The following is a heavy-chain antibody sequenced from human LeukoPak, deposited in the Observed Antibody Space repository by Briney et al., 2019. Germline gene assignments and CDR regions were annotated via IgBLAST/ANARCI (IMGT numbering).Heavy chain of an antibody. Sequence: ASVTVSCKASGDTFTNYGISWVRQAPGQGLEWMGWISAYSGNTNYAQKLQGRVTMTTDTSTSTAYMELRSLRSDDTAVYYCARVPYYYDSSGYYYGFDYWGQGTLVTVSS. CDR1: GDTFTNYG. V-gene: IGHV1-18*01. CDR2: ISAYSGNT. D-gene: IGHD3-22*01. J-gene: IGHJ4*02. CDR3: ARVPYYYDSSGYYYGFDY.